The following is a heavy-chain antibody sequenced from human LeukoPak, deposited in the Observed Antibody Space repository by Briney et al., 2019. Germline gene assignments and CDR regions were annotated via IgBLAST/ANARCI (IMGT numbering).Heavy chain of an antibody. CDR2: INHSGST. V-gene: IGHV4-34*01. Sequence: SSETLSLTCAVYGGSFSGYYWSWIRQPPGKGLEWIGEINHSGSTNYNPSLKSRVTKSVDTSKNQFSLKLSSVTAADTAVYYCARDGSIAARTYYYYYYGMDVWGQGTTVTVSS. CDR3: ARDGSIAARTYYYYYYGMDV. D-gene: IGHD6-6*01. J-gene: IGHJ6*02. CDR1: GGSFSGYY.